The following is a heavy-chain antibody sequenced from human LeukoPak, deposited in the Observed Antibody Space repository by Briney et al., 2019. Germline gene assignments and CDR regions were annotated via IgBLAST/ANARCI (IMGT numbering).Heavy chain of an antibody. J-gene: IGHJ6*03. V-gene: IGHV3-21*01. D-gene: IGHD4-11*01. CDR3: ARVMMGATVTTFHYYCMDV. Sequence: GPSLRLSCAACGFTFSHYSIDSVRQPAGEGLERVASITSKSGQIYYADSVKGRFTISRDNAKNKVYLQINSLRAEDTAIYYCARVMMGATVTTFHYYCMDVWGVGTTVTVSS. CDR1: GFTFSHYS. CDR2: ITSKSGQI.